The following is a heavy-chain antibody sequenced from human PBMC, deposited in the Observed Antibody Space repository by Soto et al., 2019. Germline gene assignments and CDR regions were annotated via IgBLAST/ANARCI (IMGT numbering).Heavy chain of an antibody. V-gene: IGHV4-59*01. CDR1: GGSISSYY. J-gene: IGHJ4*02. CDR3: ASRDY. CDR2: IYYSGST. Sequence: QVQLQESGPGLVKPSETLSLTCTVSGGSISSYYWSWIRQPPGKGLEWIGYIYYSGSTNYNPSLKSRVTISVDTSKNQFSLKLSSVTAADTAVYYCASRDYWGQGTLVTVSS.